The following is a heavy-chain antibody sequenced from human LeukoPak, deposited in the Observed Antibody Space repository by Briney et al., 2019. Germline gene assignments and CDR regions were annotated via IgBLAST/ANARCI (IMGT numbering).Heavy chain of an antibody. V-gene: IGHV4-34*01. CDR3: ARRGVNYKNYYVMDV. CDR2: INHSGST. J-gene: IGHJ6*02. D-gene: IGHD4/OR15-4a*01. Sequence: PSETLSLTCAVYGGSFSGYYWSWIRQPPGKGLEWIGEINHSGSTNYNPSLKSRVTISVDTSKNQFSLKLSSVTAADTAVYYCARRGVNYKNYYVMDVWGQGPTVPVSS. CDR1: GGSFSGYY.